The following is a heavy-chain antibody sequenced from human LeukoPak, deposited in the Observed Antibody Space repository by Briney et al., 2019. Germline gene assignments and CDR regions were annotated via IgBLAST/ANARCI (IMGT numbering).Heavy chain of an antibody. J-gene: IGHJ6*02. CDR3: ARIRVVPAAIHYYYGMDV. V-gene: IGHV4-34*01. CDR2: INHSGST. D-gene: IGHD2-2*01. CDR1: GGSFSGYY. Sequence: KSSETLSLTCAVYGGSFSGYYWSWIRQPPGKGLEWIGEINHSGSTNYNPSLKSRVTISVDTSKNQFSLKLSSVTAADTAVYYCARIRVVPAAIHYYYGMDVWGQGTTVTVSS.